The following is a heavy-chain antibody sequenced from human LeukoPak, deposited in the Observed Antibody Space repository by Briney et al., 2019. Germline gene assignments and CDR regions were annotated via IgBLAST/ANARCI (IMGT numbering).Heavy chain of an antibody. CDR3: AKVEQWPLRHFDY. CDR1: GFTFRSYA. Sequence: GGSLRLSCAASGFTFRSYAMSWVRQAPGKGLEWVSGISGSGGSTYYADSVKGRFTISRDNSKNTLYLQMNSLRAEDTAVYYCAKVEQWPLRHFDYWGQGTLVTVSS. J-gene: IGHJ4*02. V-gene: IGHV3-23*01. CDR2: ISGSGGST. D-gene: IGHD6-19*01.